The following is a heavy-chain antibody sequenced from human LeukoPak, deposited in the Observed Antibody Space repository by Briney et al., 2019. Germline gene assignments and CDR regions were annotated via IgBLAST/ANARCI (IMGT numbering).Heavy chain of an antibody. J-gene: IGHJ4*02. D-gene: IGHD2-15*01. Sequence: SQTLSFTCTVSGGSISSGDYYWSWIRQPPGKGLEWIGYIYYSGSTYYNPSLKSRVTISVDTSKNQFSLKLSSVTAADTAVYYCARAKVLDIVVVVAATNFDYWGQGTLVTVSS. CDR2: IYYSGST. CDR3: ARAKVLDIVVVVAATNFDY. V-gene: IGHV4-30-4*01. CDR1: GGSISSGDYY.